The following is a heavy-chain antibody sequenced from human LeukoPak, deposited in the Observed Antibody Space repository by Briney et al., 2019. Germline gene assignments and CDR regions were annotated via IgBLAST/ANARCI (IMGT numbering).Heavy chain of an antibody. Sequence: ASVKVSCKASGYTFTSYGISWVRQAPGQGLEWMGWISAYNGNTNYAQKLQGRVTMTTDTSTSTAYMELRSLRSDDTAVYYCARPGSYYYGSGSYYNTYYFDYWGQGTLVTVSS. J-gene: IGHJ4*02. V-gene: IGHV1-18*04. D-gene: IGHD3-10*01. CDR1: GYTFTSYG. CDR3: ARPGSYYYGSGSYYNTYYFDY. CDR2: ISAYNGNT.